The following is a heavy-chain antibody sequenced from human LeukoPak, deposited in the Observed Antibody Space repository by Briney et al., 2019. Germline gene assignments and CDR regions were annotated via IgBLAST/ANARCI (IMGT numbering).Heavy chain of an antibody. CDR3: ASSYSYGYFGY. CDR2: IYYSGST. Sequence: PSETLSLTCTVSGVSISSHYWSWLRQPPGKGLEGIGYIYYSGSTNYNPSLKSRVTISVDTSKNQFSLKLSSVTAADTAVYYCASSYSYGYFGYWGQGTLVTVSS. D-gene: IGHD5-18*01. CDR1: GVSISSHY. V-gene: IGHV4-59*11. J-gene: IGHJ4*02.